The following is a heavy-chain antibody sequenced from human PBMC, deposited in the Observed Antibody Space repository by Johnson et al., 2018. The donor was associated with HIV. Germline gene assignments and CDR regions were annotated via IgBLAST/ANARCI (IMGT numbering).Heavy chain of an antibody. CDR2: ISFDGSNK. J-gene: IGHJ3*02. Sequence: QVQFVESGGGVVQPGRSLRLSCAASGFTLSKYAMHWVRQAPGKGLEWVAVISFDGSNKYNADSVKGRFIISRDNSQNTLSLQMHSLRAEDTAVYYCARERARQELGLDGAFDIWGQGTTVSVS. V-gene: IGHV3-30*04. CDR1: GFTLSKYA. CDR3: ARERARQELGLDGAFDI. D-gene: IGHD6-13*01.